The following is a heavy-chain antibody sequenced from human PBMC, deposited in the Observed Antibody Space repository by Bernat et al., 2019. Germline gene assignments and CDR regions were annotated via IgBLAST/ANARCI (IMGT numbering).Heavy chain of an antibody. CDR3: AIDYSSSWYGWYGMDV. D-gene: IGHD6-13*01. Sequence: QVQLVESGGGVVQPGRSLRLSCAASGFTFSSYGMHWVRQAPGKGLEWVAVISYDGSNKYYADSVKGRFTISRDNSKNTLYLQMNSLRAEDTAVYYCAIDYSSSWYGWYGMDVWGQGTTVTVSS. CDR1: GFTFSSYG. J-gene: IGHJ6*02. CDR2: ISYDGSNK. V-gene: IGHV3-30*03.